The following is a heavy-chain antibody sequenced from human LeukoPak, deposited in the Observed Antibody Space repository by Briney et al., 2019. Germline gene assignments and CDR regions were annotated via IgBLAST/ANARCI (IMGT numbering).Heavy chain of an antibody. CDR2: IYHSGST. Sequence: RTSETLSLTCAVSGGSISSSNWWSWVRQPPGKGLEWIGEIYHSGSTNYNPSLKSRVTISVDKSKNQFSLKLSSVTAADTAVYYCARSEDSGSYFSFDYWGQGTLVTVSS. V-gene: IGHV4-4*02. CDR3: ARSEDSGSYFSFDY. CDR1: GGSISSSNW. D-gene: IGHD1-26*01. J-gene: IGHJ4*02.